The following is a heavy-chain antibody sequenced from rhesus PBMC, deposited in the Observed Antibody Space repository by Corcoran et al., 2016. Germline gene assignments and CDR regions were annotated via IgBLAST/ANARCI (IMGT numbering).Heavy chain of an antibody. Sequence: QVQLVQSGAEVKKPGASVKVSCKASGLTFGSYAINWVRQAPGQGLEGIGVVIPVVGITNDAETFQGRVTVTADTSTSTAYMELSSLRSEDTAVCCCARGGAFDYWGLGVLVTVSS. J-gene: IGHJ4*01. V-gene: IGHV1-198*02. CDR1: GLTFGSYA. CDR2: VIPVVGIT. CDR3: ARGGAFDY.